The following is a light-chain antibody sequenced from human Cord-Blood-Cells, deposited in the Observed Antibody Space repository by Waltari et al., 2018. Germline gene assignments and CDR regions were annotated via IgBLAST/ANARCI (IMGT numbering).Light chain of an antibody. Sequence: DIQMTQSPSSLSASVGDRVTITCQASQDISNYLNLYQQKPEKAPKPLIYDASNLETGVPSRFSGSGSGTDFTFTISSLQPEDIETYYCQQYDNLPPNFTFGPGTKVDIK. V-gene: IGKV1-33*01. CDR1: QDISNY. CDR3: QQYDNLPPNFT. CDR2: DAS. J-gene: IGKJ3*01.